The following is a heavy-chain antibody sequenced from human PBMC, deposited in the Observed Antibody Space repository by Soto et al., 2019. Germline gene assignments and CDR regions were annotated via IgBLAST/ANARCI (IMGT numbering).Heavy chain of an antibody. CDR3: AHRPSVKTTVTTRVLWFDP. CDR1: GFSLSTSGVG. D-gene: IGHD4-17*01. CDR2: IYWDDDK. Sequence: QITLKESGPTLVKPTQTLTLTCTFSGFSLSTSGVGVGWIRQPPGKALEWLALIYWDDDKRYSPSLKSRLTITKDTSKNQVVLTMTNMDPVDTATYYCAHRPSVKTTVTTRVLWFDPWGQGTLVTVSS. J-gene: IGHJ5*02. V-gene: IGHV2-5*02.